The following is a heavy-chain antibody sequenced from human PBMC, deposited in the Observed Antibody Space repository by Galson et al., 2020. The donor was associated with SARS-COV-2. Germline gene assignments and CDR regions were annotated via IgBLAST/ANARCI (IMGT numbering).Heavy chain of an antibody. CDR2: IYYSGTT. D-gene: IGHD2-8*01. Sequence: SETLSLTCTVSGGSLSDPFYYWTWIRQAPGKGLEWIGYIYYSGTTHYNFSLKGRVAISLDTSKKQFSLRVNFVTAADTALYYCTRGTTNLAAVESSLFDSWGQGSLVTVSS. CDR1: GGSLSDPFYY. V-gene: IGHV4-61*01. J-gene: IGHJ5*01. CDR3: TRGTTNLAAVESSLFDS.